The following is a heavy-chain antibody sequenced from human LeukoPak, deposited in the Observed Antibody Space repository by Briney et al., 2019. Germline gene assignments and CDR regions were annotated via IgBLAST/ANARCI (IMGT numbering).Heavy chain of an antibody. V-gene: IGHV4-59*08. CDR3: AILPTSWFDP. Sequence: SETLSLTCTVSGGSISSSYWSWIRQPPGKGLEWIGYIYYSGITNYNPSLKTRVTISVDTSKNQFSLKLSSVTAADTAVYYCAILPTSWFDPWGQGTLVTVSS. J-gene: IGHJ5*02. CDR2: IYYSGIT. CDR1: GGSISSSY.